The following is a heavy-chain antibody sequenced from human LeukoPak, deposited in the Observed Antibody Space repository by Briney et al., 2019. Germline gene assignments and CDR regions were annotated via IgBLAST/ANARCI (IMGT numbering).Heavy chain of an antibody. CDR2: IWYDGSNK. CDR1: GFTFSSYG. J-gene: IGHJ4*02. V-gene: IGHV3-33*06. Sequence: PGGSLRLSCAASGFTFSSYGMHWVRQAPGKGLEWVAVIWYDGSNKYYADSVKGRFTISRDNSKSTLYLQMNSLRAEDTAVYYCAKDFESYDSSGYYYYWGQGTLVTVSS. CDR3: AKDFESYDSSGYYYY. D-gene: IGHD3-22*01.